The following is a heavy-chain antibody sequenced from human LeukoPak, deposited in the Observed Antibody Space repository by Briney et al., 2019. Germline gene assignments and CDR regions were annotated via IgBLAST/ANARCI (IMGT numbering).Heavy chain of an antibody. CDR2: IYTSGST. V-gene: IGHV4-39*07. J-gene: IGHJ4*02. Sequence: SETLSLTCTVPGGSISSSSYYWGWIRQPPGEGLGWIGRIYTSGSTNYNPSLKIRVTMSVYTSTNQFSLKLSSVTAADTAVYYCARDGYSSIDYWGQGTLVTVSS. CDR1: GGSISSSSYY. D-gene: IGHD5-18*01. CDR3: ARDGYSSIDY.